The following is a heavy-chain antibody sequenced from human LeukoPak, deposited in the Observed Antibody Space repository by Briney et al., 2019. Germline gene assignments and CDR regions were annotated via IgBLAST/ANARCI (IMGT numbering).Heavy chain of an antibody. CDR2: ISGSGGST. CDR3: ARDQRERSDFWSGYFDRHYYGMDV. V-gene: IGHV3-23*01. CDR1: GFTFSSYA. D-gene: IGHD3-3*01. Sequence: GGSLRLSCAASGFTFSSYAMSWVRQAPGKGLEWVSAISGSGGSTYYADSVKGRFTISRDNAKNSLYLQMNSLRAEDTAVYYCARDQRERSDFWSGYFDRHYYGMDVWGQGTTATVSS. J-gene: IGHJ6*02.